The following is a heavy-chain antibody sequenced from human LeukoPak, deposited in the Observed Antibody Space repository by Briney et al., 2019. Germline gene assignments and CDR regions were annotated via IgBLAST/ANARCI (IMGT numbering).Heavy chain of an antibody. D-gene: IGHD3-22*01. CDR3: VRGDYYDSSGYYYDY. CDR2: ISSSSSYI. CDR1: GFTFSSYS. V-gene: IGHV3-21*01. J-gene: IGHJ4*02. Sequence: PGGSLRLSCAASGFTFSSYSMNWIRQAPGKGLEWVSSISSSSSYIYYADSVKGRFTISRDNAKNSLYLQMNSLRAEDTAVYYCVRGDYYDSSGYYYDYWGQGTLVTVSS.